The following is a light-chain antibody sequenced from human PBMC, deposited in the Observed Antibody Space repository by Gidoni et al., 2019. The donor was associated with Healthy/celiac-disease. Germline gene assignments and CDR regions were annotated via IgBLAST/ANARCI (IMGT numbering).Light chain of an antibody. CDR1: QSIRSY. Sequence: DIQMTQSPSSLSASVGDRVTITCRASQSIRSYLHWYQQKPGKAPKLLIYAASSLQSGVPSRFSGSGSGTDFTLTISSQQPVDFATYYCQQSYSTPPTFXPXTKVDIK. V-gene: IGKV1-39*01. J-gene: IGKJ3*01. CDR2: AAS. CDR3: QQSYSTPPT.